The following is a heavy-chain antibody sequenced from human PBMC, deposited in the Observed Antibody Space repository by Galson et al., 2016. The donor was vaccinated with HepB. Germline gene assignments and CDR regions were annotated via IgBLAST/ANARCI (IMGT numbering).Heavy chain of an antibody. CDR2: ISGDGRTI. V-gene: IGHV3-11*01. CDR3: ARGWRTYYRYFEH. J-gene: IGHJ1*01. CDR1: GFTFSYYY. Sequence: SLRLSCAASGFTFSYYYMSWIRQAPGKGLEWVSYISGDGRTINYADSVKGRFTVSRGNAKNSLYLHMNSLTGEDTAVYYCARGWRTYYRYFEHWGQGALVSVSS. D-gene: IGHD1-26*01.